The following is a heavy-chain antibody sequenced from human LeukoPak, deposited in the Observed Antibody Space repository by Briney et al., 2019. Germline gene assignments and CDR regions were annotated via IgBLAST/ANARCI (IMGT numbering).Heavy chain of an antibody. J-gene: IGHJ3*02. CDR3: AREAAAVPGAFDI. CDR2: ISSSSSYI. CDR1: GFTFSNAW. D-gene: IGHD6-13*01. V-gene: IGHV3-21*01. Sequence: GGSLRLSCAASGFTFSNAWMSWVRQAPGKGLEWVSSISSSSSYIYYADSVKGRFTISRDNAKNSLYLQMNSLRAEDTAVYYCAREAAAVPGAFDIWGQGTMVTVSS.